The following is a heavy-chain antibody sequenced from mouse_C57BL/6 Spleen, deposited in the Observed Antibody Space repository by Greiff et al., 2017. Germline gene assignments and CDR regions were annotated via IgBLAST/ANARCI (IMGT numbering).Heavy chain of an antibody. J-gene: IGHJ3*01. CDR3: ARHYDYFAY. CDR2: IHPNSGST. Sequence: QVQLKQPGAELVKPGASVKLSCKASGYTFTSYWMHWVKQRPGQGLEWIGMIHPNSGSTNYNEKFKSKATLTVDKSSSTAYMQLSSLTSEDSAVYYCARHYDYFAYWGQGTLVTVSA. D-gene: IGHD2-4*01. CDR1: GYTFTSYW. V-gene: IGHV1-64*01.